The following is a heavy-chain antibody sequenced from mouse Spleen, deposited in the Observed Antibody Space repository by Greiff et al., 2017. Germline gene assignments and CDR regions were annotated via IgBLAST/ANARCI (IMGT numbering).Heavy chain of an antibody. CDR1: GYTFTSYW. CDR3: TRGYSLLRSWFAY. CDR2: IYPGNSDT. Sequence: VQLKESRTVLARPGASVKMSCKTSGYTFTSYWMHWVKQRPGQGLEWIGAIYPGNSDTSYNQKFKGKAKLTAVTSASTAYMELSSLTNEDSAVYYCTRGYSLLRSWFAYWGQGTLVTVSA. D-gene: IGHD1-2*01. J-gene: IGHJ3*01. V-gene: IGHV1-5*01.